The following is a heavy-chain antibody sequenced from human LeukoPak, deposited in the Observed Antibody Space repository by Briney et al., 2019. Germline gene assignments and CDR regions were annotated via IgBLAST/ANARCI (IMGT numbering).Heavy chain of an antibody. CDR3: ARLAAAGGNPYYLDH. J-gene: IGHJ4*02. D-gene: IGHD6-25*01. Sequence: GESLQISCKGSGYSFTTYWIVWVRQMPGKGLEWMGIIYPDDSDTRNSPSFQGQVTISADKSISTAYLQWSSLKASDTAMYYCARLAAAGGNPYYLDHWGRGTQVTVSS. CDR1: GYSFTTYW. CDR2: IYPDDSDT. V-gene: IGHV5-51*01.